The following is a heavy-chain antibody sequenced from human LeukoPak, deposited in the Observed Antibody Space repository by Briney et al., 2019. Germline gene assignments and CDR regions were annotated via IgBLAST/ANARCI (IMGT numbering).Heavy chain of an antibody. CDR2: INPSGGST. CDR3: ARGPMVAPFYYYYYYGMDV. V-gene: IGHV1-46*01. CDR1: GYTFTSYY. J-gene: IGHJ6*02. D-gene: IGHD2-15*01. Sequence: ASVKVSCKASGYTFTSYYMHWVRQAPGQGLEWMGIINPSGGSTSYAQKFQGRVTMTRDTSTSTVYKELSSLRSEDTAVYYCARGPMVAPFYYYYYYGMDVWGQGTTVTVSS.